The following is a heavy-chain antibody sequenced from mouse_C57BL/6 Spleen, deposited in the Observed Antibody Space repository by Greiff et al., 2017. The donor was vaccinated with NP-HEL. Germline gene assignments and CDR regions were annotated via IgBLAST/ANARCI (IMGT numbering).Heavy chain of an antibody. D-gene: IGHD1-1*01. Sequence: ESGPGLVKPSPSLSLSCSVTGYSITSGYYWNWIRQFPGNKLEWMGFIRYDGSTNYNPSLKNRISITRDTSKNQLFLKLNSVTTEDTATYYCARGVTVGATDWYFGVWGTGTTVTVAT. V-gene: IGHV3-6*01. CDR3: ARGVTVGATDWYFGV. CDR2: IRYDGST. CDR1: GYSITSGYY. J-gene: IGHJ1*03.